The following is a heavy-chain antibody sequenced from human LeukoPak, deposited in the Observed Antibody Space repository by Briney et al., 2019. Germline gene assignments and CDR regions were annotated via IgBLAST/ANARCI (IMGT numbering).Heavy chain of an antibody. CDR1: GFTFSSYA. V-gene: IGHV3-23*01. CDR3: EKETSSSFDY. D-gene: IGHD6-6*01. J-gene: IGHJ4*02. Sequence: GGSLRLSCAASGFTFSSYAMNWVRQAPGKGLEWVSGMSNSGGSTYYADSVKGRFTISRDNSKNTLYLQMNSLRAEDTAVYYCEKETSSSFDYWGQGTLVTVSS. CDR2: MSNSGGST.